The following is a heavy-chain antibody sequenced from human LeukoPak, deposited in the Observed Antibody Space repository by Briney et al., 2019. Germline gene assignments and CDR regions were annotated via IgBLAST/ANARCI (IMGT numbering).Heavy chain of an antibody. V-gene: IGHV3-74*01. D-gene: IGHD3-10*01. CDR2: IESDGSSA. CDR1: GFTFSSYA. CDR3: TRGFGSGSSVPFEY. J-gene: IGHJ4*02. Sequence: GGSLRLSCSASGFTFSSYAMHWVRQAPGKGLVWVSRIESDGSSADYADSVKGRFTISRDNAKNTLYLQMNSLRAEDTAVYYCTRGFGSGSSVPFEYWGQGTLVTVSS.